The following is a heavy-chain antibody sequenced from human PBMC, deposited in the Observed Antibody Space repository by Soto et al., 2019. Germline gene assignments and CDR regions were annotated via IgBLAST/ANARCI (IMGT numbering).Heavy chain of an antibody. Sequence: GGSLRLSCAASGFTFSSYAMSWVRQAPGKGLEWVSGISGTGGSTYYADSVKGRFTISRDNSKNTLYLQMKSLRAEDTAVYYCAKGARYYYDSSGFSFDYWGQGALVTVSS. CDR2: ISGTGGST. CDR3: AKGARYYYDSSGFSFDY. J-gene: IGHJ4*02. V-gene: IGHV3-23*01. D-gene: IGHD3-22*01. CDR1: GFTFSSYA.